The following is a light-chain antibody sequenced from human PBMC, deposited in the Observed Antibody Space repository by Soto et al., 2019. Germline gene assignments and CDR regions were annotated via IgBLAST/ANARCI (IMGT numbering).Light chain of an antibody. CDR2: DAS. CDR3: QQRSNWPPANT. J-gene: IGKJ2*01. Sequence: EIVFTQSPATLSLSPGERATLSCRASQSVSSYLAWYQQKPGQAPRLLIYDASNRATGIPARFSGSGSGTDFTLTISSLEPEDFAVYYCQQRSNWPPANTFGQGTKVDIK. V-gene: IGKV3-11*01. CDR1: QSVSSY.